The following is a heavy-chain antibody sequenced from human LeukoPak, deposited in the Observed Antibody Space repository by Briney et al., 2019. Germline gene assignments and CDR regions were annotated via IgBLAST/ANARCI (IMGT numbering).Heavy chain of an antibody. CDR1: GGSISSYH. Sequence: SETLSLTCTVSGGSISSYHWSWIRQHPGKGLEWIGYIYYSGSTYYNPSLKSRVTISVDTSKNQFSLKLSSVTAADTAVYYCARAGGFFSPFGYWGQGTLVTVSS. CDR3: ARAGGFFSPFGY. J-gene: IGHJ4*02. D-gene: IGHD3-3*01. CDR2: IYYSGST. V-gene: IGHV4-59*12.